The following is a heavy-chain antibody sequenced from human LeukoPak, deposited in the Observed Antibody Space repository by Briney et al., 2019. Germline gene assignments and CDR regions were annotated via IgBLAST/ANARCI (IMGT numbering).Heavy chain of an antibody. CDR1: GGSFSGYY. D-gene: IGHD3-3*01. CDR3: ARGADFWSGTNWFDP. J-gene: IGHJ5*02. CDR2: INHSGST. Sequence: SETLSLTCAVYGGSFSGYYWSWIRQPPGKGLEWIGEINHSGSTNYNPSLKSRVTISVDTSKNQFSLKLSSVTAADTAVYYCARGADFWSGTNWFDPWGQGTLVTVSS. V-gene: IGHV4-34*01.